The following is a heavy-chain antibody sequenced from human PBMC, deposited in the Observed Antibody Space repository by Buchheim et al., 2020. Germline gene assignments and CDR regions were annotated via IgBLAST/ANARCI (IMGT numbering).Heavy chain of an antibody. CDR1: GFTFSSYS. Sequence: EVQLVESGGGLVQPGGSLRLSCAASGFTFSSYSMNWVRQAPGKGLEWVSYISSSSSTIYYADSVKGRFTISRDNAKYSLYLQMNSLRAEDTAVYYCARDRGRHTIFGVGVYWGQGTL. CDR3: ARDRGRHTIFGVGVY. D-gene: IGHD3-3*01. J-gene: IGHJ4*02. V-gene: IGHV3-48*01. CDR2: ISSSSSTI.